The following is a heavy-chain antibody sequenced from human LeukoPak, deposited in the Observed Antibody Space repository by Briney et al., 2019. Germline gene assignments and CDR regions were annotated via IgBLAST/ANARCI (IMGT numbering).Heavy chain of an antibody. CDR3: ATLYYDILTGYYSPSNRVRDFDY. V-gene: IGHV3-23*01. Sequence: GGSLRLSCAASGFTFSSYAMSWVRQAPGKGLEWVSAISGSGGSTYYADSVKGRFTISRDNSKNTLYLQMNSLRAEDTAVYYCATLYYDILTGYYSPSNRVRDFDYWGQGTLVTVSS. D-gene: IGHD3-9*01. J-gene: IGHJ4*02. CDR1: GFTFSSYA. CDR2: ISGSGGST.